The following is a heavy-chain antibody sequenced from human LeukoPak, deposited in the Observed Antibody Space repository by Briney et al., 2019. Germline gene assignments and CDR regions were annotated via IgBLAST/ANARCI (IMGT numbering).Heavy chain of an antibody. CDR3: ARGMIRGVMDDY. Sequence: PGGSLRLSCAASGFGFNNYWVSWVRQAPGKGLEWVANINQAGSDKFYLDSVKGRFTISRDNAENSLYLQMNSLRAEDTAVYYCARGMIRGVMDDYWGQGTLVTVSS. CDR1: GFGFNNYW. V-gene: IGHV3-7*05. CDR2: INQAGSDK. D-gene: IGHD3-10*01. J-gene: IGHJ4*02.